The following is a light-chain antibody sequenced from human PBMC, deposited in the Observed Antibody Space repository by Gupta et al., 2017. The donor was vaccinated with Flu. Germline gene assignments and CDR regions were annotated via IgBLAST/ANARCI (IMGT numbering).Light chain of an antibody. J-gene: IGKJ2*01. Sequence: KEKVTITCRASQSIGSSLHWYQQKPGQSPKLLIKYASQSFSGVPSRFSGSGFGTDFTLTINSLEAEDAATYYCHQSSALPDTFGQGTKLEI. CDR2: YAS. CDR3: HQSSALPDT. CDR1: QSIGSS. V-gene: IGKV6-21*01.